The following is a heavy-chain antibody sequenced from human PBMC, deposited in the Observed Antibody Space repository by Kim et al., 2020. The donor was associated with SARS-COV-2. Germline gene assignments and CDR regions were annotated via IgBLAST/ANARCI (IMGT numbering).Heavy chain of an antibody. J-gene: IGHJ4*02. D-gene: IGHD3-10*01. Sequence: GGSLRLSCAASGFTFSDAWMSWVRQAPGKGLEWVARIKIKTNGGTTDYAAPVKSRFTISSDDSKNTVYLQMNSLKTEDTGVYYCSSGRVRLDSWGQGTLGTVSS. CDR3: SSGRVRLDS. CDR1: GFTFSDAW. CDR2: IKIKTNGGTT. V-gene: IGHV3-15*01.